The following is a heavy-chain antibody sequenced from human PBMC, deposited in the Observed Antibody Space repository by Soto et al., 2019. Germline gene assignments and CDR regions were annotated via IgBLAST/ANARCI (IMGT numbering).Heavy chain of an antibody. CDR1: GYRFSSYW. D-gene: IGHD6-25*01. Sequence: PRESLKISCKASGYRFSSYWIGWVRQKPGKGLEWMGIISPDDSETKYSPSFQGQVVISVDRSINTVSLHWSSLKASDSAMYYCARASKGGSHGYTPDIWGQGNLVTVSS. V-gene: IGHV5-51*01. CDR3: ARASKGGSHGYTPDI. J-gene: IGHJ4*02. CDR2: ISPDDSET.